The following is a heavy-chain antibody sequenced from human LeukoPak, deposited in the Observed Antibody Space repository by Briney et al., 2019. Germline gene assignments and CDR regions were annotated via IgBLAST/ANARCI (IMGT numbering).Heavy chain of an antibody. CDR3: ARDRPRPDGNAFDI. D-gene: IGHD6-6*01. CDR2: ISAYNGNT. J-gene: IGHJ3*02. Sequence: GASVKVSCKASGYTFTSYGISWVRQAPGQGLEWMGWISAYNGNTNYAQKLQGRVTMTTDTSTSTAYMELRSLRSDDTAVYFCARDRPRPDGNAFDIWGQGTMVTVSS. V-gene: IGHV1-18*01. CDR1: GYTFTSYG.